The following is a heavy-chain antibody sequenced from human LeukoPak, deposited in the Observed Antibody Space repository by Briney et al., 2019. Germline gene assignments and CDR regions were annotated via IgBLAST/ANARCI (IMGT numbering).Heavy chain of an antibody. CDR3: ARVDYYYDMDV. CDR1: GGSFSGYY. CDR2: VNHSGST. Sequence: SETLSLTCAVYGGSFSGYYWSWIRQPPGKGLEWIGEVNHSGSTNYNPSLKSRVTISVDTSKNQFSLKLSSVTAADTAVYYCARVDYYYDMDVWGQGTTVTVSS. J-gene: IGHJ6*02. V-gene: IGHV4-34*01.